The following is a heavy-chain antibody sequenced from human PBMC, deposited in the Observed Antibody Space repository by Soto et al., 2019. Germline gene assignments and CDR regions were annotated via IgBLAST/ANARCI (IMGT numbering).Heavy chain of an antibody. V-gene: IGHV1-69*06. CDR1: GGTFSSYA. CDR3: PRGQGYAGGYCSGGSSTSAY. Sequence: QVQLVQSGAEVKKPGSSVKVSCKASGGTFSSYAISWVRQAPGQGLEWMGGIIPIFGTANYAQKFQGRVTITADKSTITAYMGLSSLSSENTAVYYYPRGQGYAGGYCSGGSSTSAYWGREPWSPSPQ. CDR2: IIPIFGTA. D-gene: IGHD2-15*01. J-gene: IGHJ4*02.